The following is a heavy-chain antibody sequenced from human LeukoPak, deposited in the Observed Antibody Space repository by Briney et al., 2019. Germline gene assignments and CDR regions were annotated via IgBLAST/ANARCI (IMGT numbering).Heavy chain of an antibody. CDR3: ARLSQSTSWYDDY. Sequence: PSETLSLACSVSGGSISSYYWCWIRQPAGKGLEWIGRIHSYEGFNYNPSLRSRVTMSVDTSKNQFSLKLSSVTAADTAVYYCARLSQSTSWYDDYWGQGTLVTVSS. D-gene: IGHD6-13*01. CDR2: IHSYEGF. J-gene: IGHJ4*02. V-gene: IGHV4-4*07. CDR1: GGSISSYY.